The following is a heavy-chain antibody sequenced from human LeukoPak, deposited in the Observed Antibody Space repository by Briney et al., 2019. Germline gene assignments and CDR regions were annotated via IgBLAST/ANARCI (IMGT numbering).Heavy chain of an antibody. D-gene: IGHD4-23*01. CDR3: AGHLRWFDY. CDR2: INHSEST. CDR1: GGSFSGYY. J-gene: IGHJ4*02. V-gene: IGHV4-34*01. Sequence: SETLSLTCAVYGGSFSGYYWSWIRQPPGKGLEWIGEINHSESTNYNPSLKSRVTISVDTSENQFSLKLSSVTAADTAVYYCAGHLRWFDYWGQGTLVTVSS.